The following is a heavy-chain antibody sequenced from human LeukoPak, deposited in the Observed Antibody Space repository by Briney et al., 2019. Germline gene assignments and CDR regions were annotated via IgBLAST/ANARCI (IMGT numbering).Heavy chain of an antibody. CDR1: GFTFSDYA. Sequence: PGGSLRLSCAASGFTFSDYAMHWVRQAPGKGLEYVSVISSNGGSTYYADSVKGRFTISRDNAKNSLYLQMNSLRAEDTALYYCARELDAFDIWGQGTMVTVSS. CDR2: ISSNGGST. V-gene: IGHV3-64*02. CDR3: ARELDAFDI. J-gene: IGHJ3*02.